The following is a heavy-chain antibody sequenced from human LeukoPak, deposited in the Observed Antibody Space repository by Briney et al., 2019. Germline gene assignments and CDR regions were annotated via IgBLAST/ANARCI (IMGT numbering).Heavy chain of an antibody. CDR3: AGRNY. CDR1: GASISSYY. D-gene: IGHD1-14*01. Sequence: PSETLSLTCTVSGASISSYYWSWIRQSAGKGPEWIGRVYTSGSTNYNSSFKSRAIMSVDRSKNQFSLKLSSVTAADTAVYYCAGRNYWGQGILVTVSS. V-gene: IGHV4-4*07. J-gene: IGHJ4*02. CDR2: VYTSGST.